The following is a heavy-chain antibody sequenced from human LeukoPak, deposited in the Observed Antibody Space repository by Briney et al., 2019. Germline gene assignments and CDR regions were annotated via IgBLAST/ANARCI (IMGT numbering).Heavy chain of an antibody. D-gene: IGHD7-27*01. CDR3: TRGPPNWGYDY. V-gene: IGHV1-8*01. J-gene: IGHJ4*02. Sequence: ASVKVSCKASGYTFTSYDINWVRQATGQGLEWMGWMSPNSGNTGCAQKFQGRVTMTRSTSMSTAYMELSSLKSEDTAVYYCTRGPPNWGYDYWGQGTLVTASS. CDR1: GYTFTSYD. CDR2: MSPNSGNT.